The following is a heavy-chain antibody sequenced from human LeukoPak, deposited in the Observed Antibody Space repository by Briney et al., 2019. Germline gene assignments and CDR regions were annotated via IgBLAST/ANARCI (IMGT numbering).Heavy chain of an antibody. Sequence: GGSLRLSCAASGFTFSSYSMNWVRQAPGKGLEWASSISSSGSTIYYADSVKGRFTISRDNAKNSLYLQMNSLRAEDTAVYYCTRGYCSSTSCHHFDYWGQGTLVTVSS. CDR2: ISSSGSTI. J-gene: IGHJ4*02. D-gene: IGHD2-2*01. V-gene: IGHV3-48*04. CDR1: GFTFSSYS. CDR3: TRGYCSSTSCHHFDY.